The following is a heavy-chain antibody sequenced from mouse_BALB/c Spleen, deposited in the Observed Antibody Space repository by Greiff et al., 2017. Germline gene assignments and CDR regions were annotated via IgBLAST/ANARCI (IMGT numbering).Heavy chain of an antibody. D-gene: IGHD2-1*01. CDR3: ARRGYGNYVMDY. CDR2: ISSGSSTI. Sequence: EVHLVESGGGLVQPGGSRKLSCAASGFTFSSFGMHWVRQAPEKGLEWVAYISSGSSTIYYADTVKGRFTISRDNPKNTLFLQMTSLRSEDTAMYYCARRGYGNYVMDYWGQGTSVTVSS. CDR1: GFTFSSFG. V-gene: IGHV5-17*02. J-gene: IGHJ4*01.